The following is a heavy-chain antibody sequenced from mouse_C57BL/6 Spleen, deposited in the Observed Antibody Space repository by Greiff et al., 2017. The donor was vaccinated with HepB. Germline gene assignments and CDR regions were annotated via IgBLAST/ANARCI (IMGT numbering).Heavy chain of an antibody. Sequence: EVQLQQSGPVLVKPGASVKMSCKASGYTFTDYYMHWVKQSHGKSLEWIGVINPYNGGTSYNQKFKGKATLTVDKSSSTAYMELQSLTSEASAVDYCARGLYFFFYYWGQGTTLTAAS. CDR1: GYTFTDYY. CDR3: ARGLYFFFYY. CDR2: INPYNGGT. V-gene: IGHV1-19*01. D-gene: IGHD2-1*01. J-gene: IGHJ2*01.